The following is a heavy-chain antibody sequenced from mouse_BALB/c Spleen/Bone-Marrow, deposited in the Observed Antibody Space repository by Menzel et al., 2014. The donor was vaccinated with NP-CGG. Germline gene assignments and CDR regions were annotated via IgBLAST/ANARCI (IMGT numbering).Heavy chain of an antibody. V-gene: IGHV1-80*01. J-gene: IGHJ2*01. CDR2: IYPGDGDT. CDR1: GYAFTGYW. Sequence: VKLMESGPEPVRPGSSVKISCTVSGYAFTGYWMNWVKQRPGQGLEWIGQIYPGDGDTDYNGKFKGKATLPADKSSSTAYMQLSSLTSEDSAVYFCARGGISVDYWGQGTPLTVSS. CDR3: ARGGISVDY.